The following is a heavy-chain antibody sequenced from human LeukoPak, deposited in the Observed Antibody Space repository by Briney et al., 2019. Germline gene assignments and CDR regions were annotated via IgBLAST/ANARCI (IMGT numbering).Heavy chain of an antibody. Sequence: GGSLRLSCAASGFTFSSYEMNWVRQAPGKGLEWVSYISSSGSTIYYADSVKGRSTISRDNAKNSLYLQMNSLRAEDTAVYYCARGGSGWDDWFDPWGQGTLVTVSS. CDR2: ISSSGSTI. D-gene: IGHD6-19*01. CDR3: ARGGSGWDDWFDP. J-gene: IGHJ5*02. V-gene: IGHV3-48*03. CDR1: GFTFSSYE.